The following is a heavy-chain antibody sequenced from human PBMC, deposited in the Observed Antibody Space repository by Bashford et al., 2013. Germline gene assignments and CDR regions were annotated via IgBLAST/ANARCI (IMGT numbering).Heavy chain of an antibody. V-gene: IGHV4-39*07. D-gene: IGHD4-17*01. J-gene: IGHJ4*02. CDR2: IHYSGST. CDR3: ARAATLTTGYFDY. Sequence: SETLSLTCSVSGGSIRSRTNYWAWIRQPPGKGLEWIANIHYSGSTYYNPSLKSRVTISVDTSKNQFSLRLSSVTAADTGVYYCARAATLTTGYFDYWGQGSLVTVSS. CDR1: GGSIRSRTNY.